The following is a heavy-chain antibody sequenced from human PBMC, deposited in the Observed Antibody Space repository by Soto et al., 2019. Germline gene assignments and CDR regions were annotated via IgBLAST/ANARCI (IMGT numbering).Heavy chain of an antibody. J-gene: IGHJ4*02. CDR1: GFTFSSYA. D-gene: IGHD3-10*01. V-gene: IGHV3-23*01. Sequence: EVQLLESGGGLVQPGGSLRLSCAASGFTFSSYAMSWVRQAPGKGLEWVSAISGSGGSTYYADSVKGRFTISRDNSKNTLYLQLNSLRAEDTAVYYCAKDGLGFGELPYSDYWGQGTLVTVSS. CDR3: AKDGLGFGELPYSDY. CDR2: ISGSGGST.